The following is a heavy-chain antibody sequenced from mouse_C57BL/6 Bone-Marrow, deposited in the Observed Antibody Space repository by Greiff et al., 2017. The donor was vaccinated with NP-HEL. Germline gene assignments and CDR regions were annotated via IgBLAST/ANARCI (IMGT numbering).Heavy chain of an antibody. CDR1: GFTFTDYY. CDR3: AREGVYDYPYYAMDY. V-gene: IGHV1-36*01. CDR2: VYPYNGGT. D-gene: IGHD2-4*01. J-gene: IGHJ4*01. Sequence: EVKLEESGPVLVKPGPSVKISCKASGFTFTDYYMHWVKQSHGKSLEWIGLVYPYNGGTSYNQKFKGKATLTVDTSSSTAYMELNSLTSEDSAVYYCAREGVYDYPYYAMDYWGQGTSVTVSS.